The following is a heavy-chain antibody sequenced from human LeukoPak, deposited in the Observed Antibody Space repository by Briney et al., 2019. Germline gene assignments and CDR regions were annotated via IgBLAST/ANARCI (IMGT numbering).Heavy chain of an antibody. V-gene: IGHV4-31*03. CDR1: GGSISSGGCY. Sequence: PSQTLSLTCTVSGGSISSGGCYWRWIRQHQGKGLEWNGYIFYSGSTYYNPSRKSRVTISVDTSKNQFSLKLSSMAAADPAVYYCARERYYGSGTAIDYWSQGTLVTVSS. CDR2: IFYSGST. D-gene: IGHD3-10*01. CDR3: ARERYYGSGTAIDY. J-gene: IGHJ4*02.